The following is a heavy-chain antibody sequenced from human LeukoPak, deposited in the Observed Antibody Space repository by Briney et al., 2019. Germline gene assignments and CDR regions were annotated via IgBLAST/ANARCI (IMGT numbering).Heavy chain of an antibody. Sequence: PGGSLRLSCSASGFTFSSYWMNWVRQAPGKGLEWVANIKQDGSEKYYVDSVKGRFTISRDNAKNSLYLQMNSLRAEDTAVYYCAREHYDFWSGYYGYWGQGTLVTVSS. CDR1: GFTFSSYW. V-gene: IGHV3-7*01. J-gene: IGHJ4*02. CDR2: IKQDGSEK. D-gene: IGHD3-3*01. CDR3: AREHYDFWSGYYGY.